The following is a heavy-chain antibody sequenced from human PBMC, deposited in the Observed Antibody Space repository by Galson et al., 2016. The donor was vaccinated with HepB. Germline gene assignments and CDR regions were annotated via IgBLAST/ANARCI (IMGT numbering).Heavy chain of an antibody. V-gene: IGHV1-18*04. D-gene: IGHD1-1*01. CDR1: GYSFGSYG. J-gene: IGHJ5*02. CDR2: ISGYNGDT. Sequence: SVKVSCKASGYSFGSYGISWVRQAPGRGLEWMGWISGYNGDTYYAQSFQGRVTMTTDTPTTTVYMELTSLTSDDTAVYFCAREAGTTPYNWFDPWGQGTLVSVSS. CDR3: AREAGTTPYNWFDP.